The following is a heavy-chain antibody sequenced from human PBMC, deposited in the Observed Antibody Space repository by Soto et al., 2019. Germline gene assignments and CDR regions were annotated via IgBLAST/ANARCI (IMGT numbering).Heavy chain of an antibody. CDR2: IYYSGST. Sequence: LSLTCTASGGSISSYYWSWIRQPPGKGLEWIGYIYYSGSTNYNPSLKSRVTISVDTSKNQFSLKLSSVTAADTAVYYCAREAPRGDYDYWGQGTLVTVSS. CDR1: GGSISSYY. D-gene: IGHD4-17*01. CDR3: AREAPRGDYDY. J-gene: IGHJ4*02. V-gene: IGHV4-59*01.